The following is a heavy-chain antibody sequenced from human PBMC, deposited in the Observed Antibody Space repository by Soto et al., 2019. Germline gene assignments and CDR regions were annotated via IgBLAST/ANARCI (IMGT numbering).Heavy chain of an antibody. V-gene: IGHV3-74*01. D-gene: IGHD1-26*01. CDR2: INSDGSIT. CDR3: AIEKVGPHFVHVVDI. J-gene: IGHJ3*02. CDR1: AFTFSSYW. Sequence: RLSCAASAFTFSSYWMNWVRQAPGKGPVWVSRINSDGSITGYADSVKGRFTISRDNAKNSLYLQMNRLRAEDTAVYYWAIEKVGPHFVHVVDIGGQGTMVT.